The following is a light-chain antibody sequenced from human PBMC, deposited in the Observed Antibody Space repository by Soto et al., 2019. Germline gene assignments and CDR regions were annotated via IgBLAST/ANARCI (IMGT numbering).Light chain of an antibody. CDR1: SSDVGSYNL. CDR2: EGS. CDR3: CSYAGSPFV. V-gene: IGLV2-23*01. J-gene: IGLJ1*01. Sequence: QSVLTQPASVSGSPGQSITISCTGTSSDVGSYNLVSWYQQHPGKAPKLMIYEGSKRPSGVSNRFSGSKSGNTASLTISGLQAEDEADYYCCSYAGSPFVFGTGT.